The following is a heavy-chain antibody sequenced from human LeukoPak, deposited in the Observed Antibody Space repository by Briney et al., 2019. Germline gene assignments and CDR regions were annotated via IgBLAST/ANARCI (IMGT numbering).Heavy chain of an antibody. CDR1: GFIFSNYW. CDR3: VKVSIAVAGSDY. CDR2: IKEDGGEK. D-gene: IGHD6-13*01. J-gene: IGHJ4*02. Sequence: PGGSLRLSCAASGFIFSNYWMTWVRQAPGKGLEWVANIKEDGGEKYYLDSVSGRFTISRDNAKNSPYLQMNSLRAEDTAVYYCVKVSIAVAGSDYWGQGTLVTVSS. V-gene: IGHV3-7*01.